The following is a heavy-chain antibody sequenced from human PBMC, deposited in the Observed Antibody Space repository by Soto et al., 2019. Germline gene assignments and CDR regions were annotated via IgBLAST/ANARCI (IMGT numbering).Heavy chain of an antibody. Sequence: GGSLRLSCVVSGFTVSSNYMNWVRQAPGKGLEWVSVIYGGDNTYYADSVKGRFTISRDNSKNTVYLQMNSLRAEDTAIYYCARNLPVPEGWFDPWGQGTLVTVSS. V-gene: IGHV3-66*01. CDR2: IYGGDNT. CDR3: ARNLPVPEGWFDP. J-gene: IGHJ5*02. CDR1: GFTVSSNY.